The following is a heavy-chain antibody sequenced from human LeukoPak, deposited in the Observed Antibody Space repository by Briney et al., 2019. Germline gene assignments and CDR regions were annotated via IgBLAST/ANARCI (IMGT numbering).Heavy chain of an antibody. CDR1: DFTFSNYW. V-gene: IGHV3-23*01. Sequence: GGSLRLSCVASDFTFSNYWMSWVRQAPGKGLEWVSAISGSGGSTYYADSVKGRFTISRDNSKNTLYLQMNSLRAEDTAVYYCAKDGYDYVWGSYRYTDYWGQGTLVTVSS. J-gene: IGHJ4*02. D-gene: IGHD3-16*02. CDR2: ISGSGGST. CDR3: AKDGYDYVWGSYRYTDY.